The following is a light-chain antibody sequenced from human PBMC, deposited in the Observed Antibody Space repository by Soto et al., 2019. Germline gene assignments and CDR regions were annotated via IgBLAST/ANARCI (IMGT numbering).Light chain of an antibody. CDR3: SSYTSSSTHV. CDR1: SSDVGAYTF. Sequence: QSVLTQPASVSGSPGQSITISYTGTSSDVGAYTFVSWYQQHPDKVPKLMIFDVSRRPSGVSDRFSGSKSGNTASLTISGLQPEDEADYYCSSYTSSSTHVFGSGTKVTVL. J-gene: IGLJ1*01. CDR2: DVS. V-gene: IGLV2-14*03.